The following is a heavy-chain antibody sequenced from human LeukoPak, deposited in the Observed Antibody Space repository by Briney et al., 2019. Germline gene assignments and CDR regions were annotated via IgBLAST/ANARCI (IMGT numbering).Heavy chain of an antibody. CDR1: GYSISSGYY. V-gene: IGHV4-38-2*02. CDR3: ANYYASSGNYYNYYMDV. D-gene: IGHD3-22*01. CDR2: IYHGGNT. Sequence: PSETLSLTCTVSGYSISSGYYWGWIRQPPGKGLEWIGSIYHGGNTYYNPSLKSRVTISVDTSRNQFSLKLTSVTAADTAVYYCANYYASSGNYYNYYMDVWGKGTTVTVSS. J-gene: IGHJ6*03.